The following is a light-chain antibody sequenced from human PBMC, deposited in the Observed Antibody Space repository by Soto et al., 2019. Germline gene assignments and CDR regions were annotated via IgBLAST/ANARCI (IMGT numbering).Light chain of an antibody. J-gene: IGKJ4*01. V-gene: IGKV1-39*01. CDR3: QQGYSPLLT. CDR1: QSISKY. CDR2: GTS. Sequence: DIQMTQSPSSLSASVGDRVTLTCRASQSISKYLNWYQVKSGKGPKLLIYGTSTLQSGVPSRFSGSGSGTHFTLTLSNLQPEDFAVYYCQQGYSPLLTFGGGTRVEIK.